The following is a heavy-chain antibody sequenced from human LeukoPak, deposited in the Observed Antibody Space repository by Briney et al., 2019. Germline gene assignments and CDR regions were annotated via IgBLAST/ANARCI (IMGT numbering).Heavy chain of an antibody. CDR1: GGSFSGYY. V-gene: IGHV4-34*01. CDR2: INHSGST. Sequence: PSETLSLTCAVYGGSFSGYYWSWIRQPPGKGLEWIGEINHSGSTNYNPSLKSRVTISVDTSKNQFSLKLSSVTAADTAVYYCARGWLTLDYWGQGTLVTVSS. J-gene: IGHJ4*02. CDR3: ARGWLTLDY. D-gene: IGHD3-9*01.